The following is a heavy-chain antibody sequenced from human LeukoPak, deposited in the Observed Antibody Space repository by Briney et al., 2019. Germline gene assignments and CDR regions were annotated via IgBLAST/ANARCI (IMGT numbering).Heavy chain of an antibody. J-gene: IGHJ4*02. V-gene: IGHV4-38-2*02. Sequence: SETLSLTCTVSGYSISSGYYWGWIRQPPGKGLEWIGSVYHSGSTYYNPSLKSRVTISVDTSKNQFPLKLSSVTAADTAVYYCARWSWSGYYFDYWGQGTLVTVSS. CDR1: GYSISSGYY. CDR3: ARWSWSGYYFDY. D-gene: IGHD3-3*01. CDR2: VYHSGST.